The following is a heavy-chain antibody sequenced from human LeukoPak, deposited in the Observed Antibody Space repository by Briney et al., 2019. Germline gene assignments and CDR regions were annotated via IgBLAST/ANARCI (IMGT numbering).Heavy chain of an antibody. V-gene: IGHV3-23*01. D-gene: IGHD1-26*01. CDR3: AKDRGGSYGYFDY. J-gene: IGHJ4*02. CDR1: GFTFTNAW. Sequence: GGSLRLSCAASGFTFTNAWMHWVRQAPGKGLEWVSAISGSGGSTYYADSVKGRFTISRDNSKNTLYLQMNSLRAEDTAVYYCAKDRGGSYGYFDYWGQGTLVTVSS. CDR2: ISGSGGST.